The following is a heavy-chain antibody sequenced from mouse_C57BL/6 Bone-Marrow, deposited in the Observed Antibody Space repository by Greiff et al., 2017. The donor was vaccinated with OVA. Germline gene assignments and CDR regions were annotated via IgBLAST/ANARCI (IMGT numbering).Heavy chain of an antibody. V-gene: IGHV3-1*01. J-gene: IGHJ1*03. D-gene: IGHD1-1*01. CDR3: ARGGYYGSSGYFDV. CDR2: ISYSGST. CDR1: GYSITSGYA. Sequence: EVQLQQSGPGMVKPSQSLSLTCTVTGYSITSGYAWHWIRHFPGNKLEWMGYISYSGSTNYNPSLKSRISITHDTSKNHFFLKLNSVTTEDTATYYCARGGYYGSSGYFDVWGTGTTVTVSS.